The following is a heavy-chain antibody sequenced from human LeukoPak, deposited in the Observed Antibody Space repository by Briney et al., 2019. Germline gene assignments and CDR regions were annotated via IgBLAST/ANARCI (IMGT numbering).Heavy chain of an antibody. J-gene: IGHJ4*02. Sequence: GGSLRLSCAASGFTFSRHGMHWVRQAPGKGQEWVAVIWYDGSNTYYIDYVKSRFTISRDNSKNTLYLQMNSLRVEDTAVYYCGRDSRSILIDVWGQGTPVTISS. CDR3: GRDSRSILIDV. V-gene: IGHV3-33*01. CDR1: GFTFSRHG. CDR2: IWYDGSNT. D-gene: IGHD3-3*01.